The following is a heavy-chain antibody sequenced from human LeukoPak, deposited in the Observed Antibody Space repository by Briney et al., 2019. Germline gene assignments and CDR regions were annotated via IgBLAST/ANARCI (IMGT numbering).Heavy chain of an antibody. J-gene: IGHJ5*02. D-gene: IGHD2-15*01. CDR2: IYTSGST. Sequence: PSETLSLTCTVSGDSISSGNYYWSWIRQPAGKGLEWIGRIYTSGSTNYNPSLKSRVTISVDTSKNQFSLKLSSVTAADTAVYYCARHRCSGGSCYPMNWFDPWGQGTLVTVSS. V-gene: IGHV4-61*02. CDR3: ARHRCSGGSCYPMNWFDP. CDR1: GDSISSGNYY.